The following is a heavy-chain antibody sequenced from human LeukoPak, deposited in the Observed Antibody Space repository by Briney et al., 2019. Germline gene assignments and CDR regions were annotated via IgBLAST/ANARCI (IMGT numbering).Heavy chain of an antibody. V-gene: IGHV4-31*03. CDR1: GGSISSGGYY. CDR3: ARGYYYDSSGHQA. CDR2: IYYSGST. Sequence: SQTLSLTCTVSGGSISSGGYYWSWIRQHPGKGLEWSGYIYYSGSTYYNPSLKSRVTISVDTSKNQFSLKLSSVTAADTAVYYCARGYYYDSSGHQAWGQGTLVTVSS. D-gene: IGHD3-22*01. J-gene: IGHJ5*02.